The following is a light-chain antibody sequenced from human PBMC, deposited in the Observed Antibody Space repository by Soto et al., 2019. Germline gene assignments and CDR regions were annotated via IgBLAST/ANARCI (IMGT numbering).Light chain of an antibody. CDR3: MQTRPTPPLP. CDR1: QSLLHSNGYNY. Sequence: DIVMTQSPLSLPVTPGEPASISCRSSQSLLHSNGYNYLDWYLQKPGQSPQLLIYLGSNRASGVPDRFSGSESGTEFRLKISRVEGEDVEVYYRMQTRPTPPLPFGQGTKLQIK. V-gene: IGKV2-28*01. CDR2: LGS. J-gene: IGKJ2*01.